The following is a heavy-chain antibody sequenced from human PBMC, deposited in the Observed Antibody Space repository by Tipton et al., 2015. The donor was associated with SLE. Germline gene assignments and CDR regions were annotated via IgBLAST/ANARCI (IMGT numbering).Heavy chain of an antibody. J-gene: IGHJ4*02. CDR3: AREQQLALFY. CDR2: IYHSGST. V-gene: IGHV4-38-2*02. Sequence: TLSLTCAVSGYSISSGYYWGWIRQPPGKGLEWIGSIYHSGSTYYNPSLKSRVTISVDTSKNQFSLKLSSVTAADTAVYYCAREQQLALFYWGQGTLVTVSS. D-gene: IGHD6-13*01. CDR1: GYSISSGYY.